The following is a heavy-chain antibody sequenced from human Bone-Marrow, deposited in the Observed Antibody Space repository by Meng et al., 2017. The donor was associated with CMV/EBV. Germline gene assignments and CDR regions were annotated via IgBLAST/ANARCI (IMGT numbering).Heavy chain of an antibody. J-gene: IGHJ3*02. CDR3: ARESGYCSSTSCYRAFDI. D-gene: IGHD2-2*02. V-gene: IGHV1-69*10. Sequence: SVKVSCKASGGTFSSYAISWVRQAPGQGLEWMGGIIPILGIANYAQKFQGRVTITADKSTSTAYMELSSLRSEDTAVYYCARESGYCSSTSCYRAFDIWGQGTMVTVSS. CDR2: IIPILGIA. CDR1: GGTFSSYA.